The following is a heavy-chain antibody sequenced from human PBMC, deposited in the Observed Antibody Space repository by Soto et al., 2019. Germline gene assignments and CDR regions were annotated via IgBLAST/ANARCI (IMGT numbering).Heavy chain of an antibody. J-gene: IGHJ6*02. Sequence: EVQLVESGGGLVQPGGSLRLSCEASGFTFRNYDMHWVRQGTGKGLEWVSGISAAGDPDYADSVEGRFTISRENAQNSFFLQMTSLSVGDTAVYYCARTVRDFYGLDVWGQGTTVIVSS. CDR2: ISAAGDP. V-gene: IGHV3-13*05. CDR1: GFTFRNYD. CDR3: ARTVRDFYGLDV.